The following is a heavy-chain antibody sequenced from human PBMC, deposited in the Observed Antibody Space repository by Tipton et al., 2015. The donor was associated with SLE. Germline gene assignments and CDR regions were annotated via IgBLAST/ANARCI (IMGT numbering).Heavy chain of an antibody. CDR2: IYYTGNT. CDR1: GASITSGGYY. D-gene: IGHD5-12*01. J-gene: IGHJ4*02. CDR3: ARSDYIGQRL. V-gene: IGHV4-31*03. Sequence: TLSLTCTVSGASITSGGYYWTWIRHHPGKGLEWIGHIYYTGNTRYNPSLKSRVTISADTSKNQFSLNLRSVTAADTAIYYCARSDYIGQRLWGQGALVTVSS.